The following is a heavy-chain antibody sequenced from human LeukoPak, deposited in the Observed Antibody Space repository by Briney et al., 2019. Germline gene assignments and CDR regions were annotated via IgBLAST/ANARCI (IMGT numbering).Heavy chain of an antibody. CDR2: IKQDGSEK. Sequence: PGGSLRLSCAASGFTFSSYWMSWVRQAPGKGLEWVANIKQDGSEKYYVDSVKGRFTISRDNAKNSLYLQMNSLRAEDTAVYYCARDLRRAVAGQYNWFDPWGQGTLVTVSS. J-gene: IGHJ5*02. D-gene: IGHD6-19*01. V-gene: IGHV3-7*01. CDR1: GFTFSSYW. CDR3: ARDLRRAVAGQYNWFDP.